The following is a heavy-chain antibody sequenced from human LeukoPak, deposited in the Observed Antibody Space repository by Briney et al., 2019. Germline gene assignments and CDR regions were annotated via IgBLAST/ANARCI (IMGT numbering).Heavy chain of an antibody. Sequence: PSETLSLTCTVSGGSISSSSYYWGWIRQPPGKGREWIGSIYYSGSTYYNPSLKSRVTISVDTSKNQFSLKLSSVTAADTAVYYCAVLPPATNFDYWGQGTLVTVSS. V-gene: IGHV4-39*01. CDR2: IYYSGST. J-gene: IGHJ4*02. CDR1: GGSISSSSYY. D-gene: IGHD1-26*01. CDR3: AVLPPATNFDY.